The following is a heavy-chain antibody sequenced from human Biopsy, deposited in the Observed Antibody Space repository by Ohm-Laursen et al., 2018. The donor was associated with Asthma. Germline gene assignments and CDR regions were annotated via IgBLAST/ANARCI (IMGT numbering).Heavy chain of an antibody. D-gene: IGHD2-21*02. CDR2: ISYDGRNT. J-gene: IGHJ6*02. Sequence: SLRLSCSAAGFTFDNYTMHWVRQAPGKGLEWVTIISYDGRNTYYADSVEGRFTISRDNSKNTLFLQMSSLRPEDTAVYYCARGGLHYYEYYGMDVWGQGTTVTVSS. CDR1: GFTFDNYT. V-gene: IGHV3-30*04. CDR3: ARGGLHYYEYYGMDV.